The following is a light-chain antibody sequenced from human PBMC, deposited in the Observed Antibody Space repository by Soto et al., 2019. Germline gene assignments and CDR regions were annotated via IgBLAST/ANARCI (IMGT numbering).Light chain of an antibody. CDR1: QCVSSNQ. Sequence: PGERATLSCRASQCVSSNQVAWYQQKPGQAPRLLISAASIRAAGVSDRFSGSGSGTDFTLTVSRLEPEDFAVYYCQQYEKSPVTFGQGTKVEI. CDR2: AAS. CDR3: QQYEKSPVT. J-gene: IGKJ1*01. V-gene: IGKV3-20*01.